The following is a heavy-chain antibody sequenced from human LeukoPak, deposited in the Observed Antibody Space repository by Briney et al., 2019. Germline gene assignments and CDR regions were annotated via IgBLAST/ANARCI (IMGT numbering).Heavy chain of an antibody. J-gene: IGHJ4*02. V-gene: IGHV4-30-4*01. Sequence: PSETLSLTCTVSGGSISSGDYYWSWIRQPPGKGLEWIGYIYYSGSTYYNPSLKSRVTISVDTSKNQFSLKLSSVTAADTAVYYCARYCSSTSCYGGDYWGQGTLVTVSS. CDR2: IYYSGST. D-gene: IGHD2-2*01. CDR3: ARYCSSTSCYGGDY. CDR1: GGSISSGDYY.